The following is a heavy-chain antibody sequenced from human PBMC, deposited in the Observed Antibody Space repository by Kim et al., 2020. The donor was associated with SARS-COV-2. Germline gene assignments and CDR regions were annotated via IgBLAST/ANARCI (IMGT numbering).Heavy chain of an antibody. CDR1: GFTFSSYA. CDR3: AKVDWAMVRGVIIDDY. V-gene: IGHV3-23*01. CDR2: ISGSGGST. Sequence: GGSLRLSCAASGFTFSSYAMSWVRQAPGKGLEWVSAISGSGGSTYYADSVKGRFTISRDNSKNTLYLQMNSLRAEDTAVYYCAKVDWAMVRGVIIDDYWGQGTLVTVSS. J-gene: IGHJ4*02. D-gene: IGHD3-10*01.